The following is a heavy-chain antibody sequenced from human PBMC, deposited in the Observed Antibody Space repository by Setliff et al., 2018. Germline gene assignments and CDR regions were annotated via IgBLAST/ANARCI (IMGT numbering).Heavy chain of an antibody. D-gene: IGHD2-8*01. J-gene: IGHJ4*02. CDR3: LRLVRYCSRTSCQRTSGDEV. V-gene: IGHV1-18*01. CDR1: GYTFTESI. CDR2: IGVYSGNT. Sequence: ASVKVSCKASGYTFTESIVSWVRQAPGQGLEWLGWIGVYSGNTYTAQRFQGRVTMTTGTSTNMAYLELRGLRSDDTAVYYCLRLVRYCSRTSCQRTSGDEVWGQGTLVTVSS.